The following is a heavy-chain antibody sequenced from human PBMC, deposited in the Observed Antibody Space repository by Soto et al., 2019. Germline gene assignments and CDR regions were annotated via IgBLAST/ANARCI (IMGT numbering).Heavy chain of an antibody. V-gene: IGHV3-9*01. CDR2: ISWKSGTI. J-gene: IGHJ5*02. CDR1: GFTFDDYV. Sequence: EVQLVESGGGLVQPGGSLRLSCAASGFTFDDYVMHWVRKAPGKGLEWVSGISWKSGTIGYADSVQGRFTISRDNAKNSLYLQMSSLRTEDTAFYYCAKDMSARSDSWLNWFDPWGQGTLVTVSS. D-gene: IGHD2-2*01. CDR3: AKDMSARSDSWLNWFDP.